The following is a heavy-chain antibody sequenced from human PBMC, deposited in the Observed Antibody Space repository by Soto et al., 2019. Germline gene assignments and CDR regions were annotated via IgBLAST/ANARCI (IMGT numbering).Heavy chain of an antibody. CDR3: AKALHGITMIVVVHDAFDI. J-gene: IGHJ3*02. Sequence: TGGSLSLSCAASGFTFSSYTMNWVRQAPGKGLEWVSSISSGSSYIYYADSMKGRFTISRDNAKNSLYLQMNSLRAEDTAVYYCAKALHGITMIVVVHDAFDIWGQGTMVTVSS. V-gene: IGHV3-21*04. CDR2: ISSGSSYI. CDR1: GFTFSSYT. D-gene: IGHD3-22*01.